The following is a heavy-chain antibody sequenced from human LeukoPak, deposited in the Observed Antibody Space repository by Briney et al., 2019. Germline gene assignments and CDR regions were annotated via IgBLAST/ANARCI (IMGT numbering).Heavy chain of an antibody. Sequence: GVLRLSCAASGFSFNNFGMSWVRQAPGKGLEWVSAISGYGDTTFYADSVKGRFTISRDNAKNSLYLQMNSLRAEDTAVYYCVGGDYWGQGTLVTVSS. CDR2: ISGYGDTT. J-gene: IGHJ4*02. V-gene: IGHV3-23*01. CDR1: GFSFNNFG. CDR3: VGGDY.